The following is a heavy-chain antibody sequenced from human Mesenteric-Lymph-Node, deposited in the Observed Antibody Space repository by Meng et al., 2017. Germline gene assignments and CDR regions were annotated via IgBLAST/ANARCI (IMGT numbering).Heavy chain of an antibody. J-gene: IGHJ5*02. D-gene: IGHD3-16*02. CDR1: GGTFSSYT. V-gene: IGHV1-69*04. Sequence: SVKVSCKASGGTFSSYTISWVRQAPGQGLEWMGRIIPILGIANYAQKFQGRVTITADKSTSTAYMELSSLRSEDTAVYYCVRDRSGLNWFDPWGQGTLVTVSS. CDR2: IIPILGIA. CDR3: VRDRSGLNWFDP.